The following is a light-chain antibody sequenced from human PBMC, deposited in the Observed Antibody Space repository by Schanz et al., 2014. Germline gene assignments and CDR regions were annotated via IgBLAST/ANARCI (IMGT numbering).Light chain of an antibody. V-gene: IGKV1-39*01. Sequence: IQMTQSPSSLSASVGDRVTITCRTSQNIDSYLNWYQQKPGKAPKLLIYAASSLQSGVPSRFSGSGSGTEFTLTISRLQPDDFATYYCQQYSSYVTFGPGTKVNLK. CDR3: QQYSSYVT. CDR1: QNIDSY. J-gene: IGKJ3*01. CDR2: AAS.